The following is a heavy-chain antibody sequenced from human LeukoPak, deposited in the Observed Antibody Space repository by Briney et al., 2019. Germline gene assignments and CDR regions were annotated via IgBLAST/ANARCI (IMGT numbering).Heavy chain of an antibody. Sequence: SETLSLTCAVYGGSFSGYYWRWIRQPPGKGLEWIGEINYSGRTNYNPSLKSRVTISVDTSKNQFSLKVSSAPAADTAVYYCTRHPPNWVLARYFDYWGQGTLVTVSS. CDR3: TRHPPNWVLARYFDY. CDR2: INYSGRT. CDR1: GGSFSGYY. J-gene: IGHJ4*02. D-gene: IGHD7-27*01. V-gene: IGHV4-34*01.